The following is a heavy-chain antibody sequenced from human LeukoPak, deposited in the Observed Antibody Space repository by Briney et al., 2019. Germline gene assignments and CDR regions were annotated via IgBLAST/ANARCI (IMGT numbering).Heavy chain of an antibody. CDR3: AKPMVRGVINFDY. Sequence: QPGGSLRLSCAASGFTFSSYGMHWVRQAPGKGLEWVAVISYDGSNKYYADSVKGRFTISRDNSKNTLYLQMNSLRAEDTAVYYCAKPMVRGVINFDYWGQGTLVTVSS. V-gene: IGHV3-30*18. CDR2: ISYDGSNK. D-gene: IGHD3-10*01. CDR1: GFTFSSYG. J-gene: IGHJ4*02.